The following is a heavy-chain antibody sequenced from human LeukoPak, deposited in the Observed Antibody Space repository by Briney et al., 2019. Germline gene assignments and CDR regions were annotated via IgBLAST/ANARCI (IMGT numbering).Heavy chain of an antibody. D-gene: IGHD3-3*01. CDR1: GYTFTSYD. CDR3: ARALEIYDFWSGHTSTYMDV. CDR2: MNPNSGNT. V-gene: IGHV1-8*01. Sequence: ASVKVSCKASGYTFTSYDINWVRQATGQGLEWMGWMNPNSGNTGYAQKFQGRVTMTRNTSISTAYMELSSLRSEDTAVYYCARALEIYDFWSGHTSTYMDVWGKGTTVTVSS. J-gene: IGHJ6*03.